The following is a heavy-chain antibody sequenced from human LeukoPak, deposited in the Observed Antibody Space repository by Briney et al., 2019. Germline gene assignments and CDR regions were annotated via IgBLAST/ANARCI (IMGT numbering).Heavy chain of an antibody. CDR2: ISSSSTII. V-gene: IGHV3-48*01. Sequence: GGSLRLSCAASGFTFSIYTMTWVRQAPGKGLEWVSYISSSSTIIYYADSVKGRFTISRDNAKNSLCLQMNSLRAEDTAVYCCARERYSSEDDAFDIWGQGTMVTVSS. CDR1: GFTFSIYT. J-gene: IGHJ3*02. CDR3: ARERYSSEDDAFDI. D-gene: IGHD6-19*01.